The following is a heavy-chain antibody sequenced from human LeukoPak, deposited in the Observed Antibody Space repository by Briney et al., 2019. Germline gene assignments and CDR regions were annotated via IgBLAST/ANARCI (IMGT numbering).Heavy chain of an antibody. CDR2: ISWNSGNI. CDR3: AKDSLRDSSAYYPDY. CDR1: GFTFDDYA. Sequence: PGGSLRLSCAASGFTFDDYAMHWVRQAPGKGLEWVSGISWNSGNIGYADSVKGRFTISRDNSKNSLYLQMNSLRTEDTALYYCAKDSLRDSSAYYPDYWGQGTLVTVSS. D-gene: IGHD3-22*01. V-gene: IGHV3-9*01. J-gene: IGHJ4*02.